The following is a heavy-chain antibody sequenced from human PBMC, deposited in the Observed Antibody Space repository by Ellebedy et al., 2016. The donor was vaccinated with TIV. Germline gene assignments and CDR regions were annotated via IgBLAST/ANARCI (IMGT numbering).Heavy chain of an antibody. Sequence: GESLKLSCDASGFTLRSNWLHWVRQAPGKGLVWVSHINSDGSTTNYADSVKGRFTISRDDAKNTLSLQMNSLRAEDTAVYYFARGSDSGLGYWGKGTLVTVSS. CDR1: GFTLRSNW. CDR3: ARGSDSGLGY. V-gene: IGHV3-74*01. D-gene: IGHD6-19*01. J-gene: IGHJ4*02. CDR2: INSDGSTT.